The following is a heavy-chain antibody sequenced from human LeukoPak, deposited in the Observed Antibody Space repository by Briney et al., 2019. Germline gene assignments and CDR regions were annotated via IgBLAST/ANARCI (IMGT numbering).Heavy chain of an antibody. J-gene: IGHJ4*02. Sequence: SVKVSCKASGGTFSSYAISWVRQAPGQGLEWMGRIIPILGIANYAQKFQGRVTITADKSLSTAYMELSSLRSEDTAVYYCAIRGKYYYDSSGSLDYWGQGTLVTVSS. CDR2: IIPILGIA. V-gene: IGHV1-69*04. CDR3: AIRGKYYYDSSGSLDY. CDR1: GGTFSSYA. D-gene: IGHD3-22*01.